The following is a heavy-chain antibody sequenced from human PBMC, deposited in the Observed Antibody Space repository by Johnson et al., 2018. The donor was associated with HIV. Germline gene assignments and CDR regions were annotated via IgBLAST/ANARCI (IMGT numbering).Heavy chain of an antibody. CDR1: GFTFDDYG. Sequence: VQLVESVGGVVRPGGSLRLSCAASGFTFDDYGMNWVRQAPGKGLEWVSGINWNGGSTGYADSVKGRFTISRDNFKNTLYLEMNSLRAEDTAVYYCAKALWLAEKFDAFDIWGQGTMVSVSS. V-gene: IGHV3-20*04. J-gene: IGHJ3*02. CDR3: AKALWLAEKFDAFDI. CDR2: INWNGGST. D-gene: IGHD6-19*01.